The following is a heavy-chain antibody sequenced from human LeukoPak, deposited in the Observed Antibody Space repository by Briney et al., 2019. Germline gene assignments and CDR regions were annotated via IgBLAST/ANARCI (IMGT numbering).Heavy chain of an antibody. V-gene: IGHV4-59*01. CDR3: ARAAGYSYGGAINY. CDR1: GASISNYY. D-gene: IGHD5-18*01. Sequence: PSETLSLTCTVSGASISNYYWSWIRQPPGKGLEWIGYIYYSGSTNYNPSLKSRVTISVDMSKNQFSLTLSSVNAADTAVCYCARAAGYSYGGAINYWGQGTLVTVSS. J-gene: IGHJ4*02. CDR2: IYYSGST.